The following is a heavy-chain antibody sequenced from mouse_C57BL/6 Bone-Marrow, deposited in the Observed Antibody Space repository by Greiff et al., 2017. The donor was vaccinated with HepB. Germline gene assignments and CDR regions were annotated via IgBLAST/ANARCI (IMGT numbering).Heavy chain of an antibody. CDR1: GFTFSDYG. CDR3: ARGFYYGSSYRYFDV. CDR2: ISSGSSTI. D-gene: IGHD1-1*01. V-gene: IGHV5-17*01. Sequence: EVHLVESGGGLVKPGGSLKLSCAASGFTFSDYGMHWVRQAPEKGLEWVAYISSGSSTIYYADTVKGRFTISRDNAKNTLFLQMTSLRSEDTAMYYCARGFYYGSSYRYFDVWGTGTTVTVSS. J-gene: IGHJ1*03.